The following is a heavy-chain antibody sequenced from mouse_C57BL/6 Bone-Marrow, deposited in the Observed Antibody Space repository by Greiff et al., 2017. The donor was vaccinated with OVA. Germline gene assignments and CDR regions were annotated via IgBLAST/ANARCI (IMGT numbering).Heavy chain of an antibody. CDR2: IDPEDGET. Sequence: VHVKQSGAELVKPGASVKLSCTASGFNIKDYYMHWVKQRTEQGLEWIGRIDPEDGETKYAPKFQGKATITADTSSNTAYLQLSSLTSEDTAVYYCARSPSDYYGSSYGYFDYWGQGTTLTVSS. V-gene: IGHV14-2*01. CDR3: ARSPSDYYGSSYGYFDY. J-gene: IGHJ2*01. CDR1: GFNIKDYY. D-gene: IGHD1-1*01.